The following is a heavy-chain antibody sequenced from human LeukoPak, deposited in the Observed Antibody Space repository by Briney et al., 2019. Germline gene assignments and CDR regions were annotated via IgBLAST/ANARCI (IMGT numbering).Heavy chain of an antibody. J-gene: IGHJ4*02. Sequence: GGSLRLSCTASGFTFRDYYMTWIRQAPGKGLDWVSYISNSGGNTYYADSVKGRFTISRDNAKNSLFLQMNSLRAEDTAVYYCAREAITMIVVALYFDYWGQGTLVTVSS. CDR2: ISNSGGNT. CDR3: AREAITMIVVALYFDY. D-gene: IGHD3-22*01. CDR1: GFTFRDYY. V-gene: IGHV3-11*04.